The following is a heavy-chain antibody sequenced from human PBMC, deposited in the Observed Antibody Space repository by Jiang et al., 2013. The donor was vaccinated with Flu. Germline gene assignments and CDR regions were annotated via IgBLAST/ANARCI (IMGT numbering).Heavy chain of an antibody. Sequence: QTLSLTCAISGDSVSSNTAAWNWIRQSPSRGLEWLGRTYYRSKWYNDYAVSVKSRITINPDTSKNQFSLQLNSVTPEDTAVYYCTRATRYCSSTSCSYSAFDYWGQGTLVTVSS. D-gene: IGHD2-2*01. V-gene: IGHV6-1*01. CDR1: GDSVSSNTAA. CDR2: TYYRSKWYN. CDR3: TRATRYCSSTSCSYSAFDY. J-gene: IGHJ4*02.